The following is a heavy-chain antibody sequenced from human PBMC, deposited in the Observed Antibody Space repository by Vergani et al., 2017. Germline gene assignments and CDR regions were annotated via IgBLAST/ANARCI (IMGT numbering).Heavy chain of an antibody. CDR1: GFTFSSYA. J-gene: IGHJ4*02. CDR3: ARAEPYSSSSFVY. V-gene: IGHV3-30-3*01. D-gene: IGHD6-13*01. CDR2: ISYDGSNK. Sequence: QVQLVESGGGVVQPGRSLRLSCAASGFTFSSYAMHWVRQAPGKGLEWVAVISYDGSNKYYADSVKGRFTISRDNSKNTLYLQMNSLRAEDTAVYYCARAEPYSSSSFVYWGQGTLVTVSS.